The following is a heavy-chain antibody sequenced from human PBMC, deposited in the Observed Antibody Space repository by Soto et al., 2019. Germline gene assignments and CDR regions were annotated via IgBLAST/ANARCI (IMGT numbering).Heavy chain of an antibody. Sequence: SETLSLTCTVSRGSISSGTNYWAWIRQPPGKGLEWIANIYYSGSTFYNPSLKSRVTISLDTSKNQFSLKLRSVTAADTATYYCARLPAEGVIAGGAMDVWGQGTTVTVSS. CDR2: IYYSGST. CDR1: RGSISSGTNY. CDR3: ARLPAEGVIAGGAMDV. V-gene: IGHV4-39*01. D-gene: IGHD2-8*01. J-gene: IGHJ6*02.